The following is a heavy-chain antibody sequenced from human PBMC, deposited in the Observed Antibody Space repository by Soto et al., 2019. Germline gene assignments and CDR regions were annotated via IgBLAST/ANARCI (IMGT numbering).Heavy chain of an antibody. V-gene: IGHV3-15*01. Sequence: GVLSVSCADSGFTFSNSWMTRVRQAPGNGLEWVGRIKSKTDCGTTDYAAPVKGRFTISRDDSKNTLYLQMNSLKTEDTAVYYCTTDGVVVPAAPAYYYYGMDGWGQGTTVTVSS. J-gene: IGHJ6*02. D-gene: IGHD2-2*01. CDR1: GFTFSNSW. CDR2: IKSKTDCGTT. CDR3: TTDGVVVPAAPAYYYYGMDG.